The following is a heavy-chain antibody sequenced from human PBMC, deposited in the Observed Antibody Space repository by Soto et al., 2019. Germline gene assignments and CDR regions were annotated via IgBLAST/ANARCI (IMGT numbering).Heavy chain of an antibody. V-gene: IGHV3-48*02. Sequence: VQLVESGGGLVQPGGSLRLSCAASGFTFSSYGMNWVRQAPGKGLEWVSYISSGSATIYYADSVKGRFTISRDNAKNSLYLQVDSLGDEDTAMFYCARDSASYSSSSGSYWYFDLWGRGTLVTVSS. CDR3: ARDSASYSSSSGSYWYFDL. D-gene: IGHD6-6*01. CDR2: ISSGSATI. CDR1: GFTFSSYG. J-gene: IGHJ2*01.